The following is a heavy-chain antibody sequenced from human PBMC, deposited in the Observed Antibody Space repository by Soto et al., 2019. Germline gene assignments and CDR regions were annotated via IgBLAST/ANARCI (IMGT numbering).Heavy chain of an antibody. CDR2: ISYDGSNK. J-gene: IGHJ4*02. D-gene: IGHD6-6*01. V-gene: IGHV3-30*18. Sequence: GGSLRLSCAASGFTFSSYGMHWVRQAPGKGLEWVAVISYDGSNKYYADSVKGRFTISRDNSKNTLYLQMNSLRAEDTAVYYYAKDAGSIAVSSPLYYWGQGTLVTVSS. CDR1: GFTFSSYG. CDR3: AKDAGSIAVSSPLYY.